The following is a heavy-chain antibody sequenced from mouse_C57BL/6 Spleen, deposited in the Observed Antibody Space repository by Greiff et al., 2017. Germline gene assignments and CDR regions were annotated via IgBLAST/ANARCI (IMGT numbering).Heavy chain of an antibody. J-gene: IGHJ3*01. V-gene: IGHV1-4*01. CDR1: GYTFTSYT. Sequence: VQLQQSGAELARPGASVKMSCKASGYTFTSYTMHWVKQRPGQGLEWIGYINPSSGYTKYNQKFKDKATLTADKSSSTAYMQLSSLTSEDSAVYYCARDDYEAWFAYWGQGTLVTVSA. CDR3: ARDDYEAWFAY. CDR2: INPSSGYT. D-gene: IGHD2-4*01.